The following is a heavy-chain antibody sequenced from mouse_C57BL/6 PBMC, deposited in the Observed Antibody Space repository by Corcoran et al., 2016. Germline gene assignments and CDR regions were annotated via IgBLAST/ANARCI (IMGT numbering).Heavy chain of an antibody. D-gene: IGHD1-1*02. CDR3: ARWGGHYCDY. V-gene: IGHV1-76*01. CDR1: GYTFTDYY. Sequence: QVQLKQSGAELVRPGASVKLSCKASGYTFTDYYINWVKQRPGQGLEWIARIYPGSGNTYYNEKFKGKATLTAEKSSSTAYMQLSSLTSEDSAVYFCARWGGHYCDYWSQGTTLTVSS. CDR2: IYPGSGNT. J-gene: IGHJ2*01.